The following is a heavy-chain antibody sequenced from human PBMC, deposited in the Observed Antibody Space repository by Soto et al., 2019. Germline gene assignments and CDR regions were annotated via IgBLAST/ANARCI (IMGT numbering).Heavy chain of an antibody. V-gene: IGHV1-58*01. D-gene: IGHD3-3*01. CDR1: GFTFTSSA. Sequence: GASVKVSCKASGFTFTSSAVQWVRQARGQRLEWIGWIVVGSGNTNYAQKFQERVTITRDMSTSTAYMELSSLRSEDTAVYYCAVRSRECFLSSKRARPSYYYSGMDVWGQGTTVTASS. CDR3: AVRSRECFLSSKRARPSYYYSGMDV. CDR2: IVVGSGNT. J-gene: IGHJ6*02.